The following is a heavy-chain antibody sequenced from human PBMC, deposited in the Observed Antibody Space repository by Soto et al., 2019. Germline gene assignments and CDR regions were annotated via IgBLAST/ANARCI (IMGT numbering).Heavy chain of an antibody. Sequence: GGSLRLSCAASGFTFSSYGMHWVRQAPGKGLEWVAVIWYDGSNKYYADSVKGRFTISRDNSKNTLYLQMNSLRAEDTAVYYCARSSIEIPSFEYWGQGTLVTVSS. J-gene: IGHJ4*02. CDR1: GFTFSSYG. V-gene: IGHV3-33*01. D-gene: IGHD6-6*01. CDR2: IWYDGSNK. CDR3: ARSSIEIPSFEY.